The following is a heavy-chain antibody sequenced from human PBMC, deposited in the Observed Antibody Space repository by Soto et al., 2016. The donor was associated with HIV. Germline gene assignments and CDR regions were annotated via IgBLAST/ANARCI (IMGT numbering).Heavy chain of an antibody. CDR2: IIPNSGAT. Sequence: QVQLVQSGAEVKKPGASVKVSCKASGYTFTDYYIHWVRQAPGQGLEWMGWIIPNSGATNYAQNFQGRVTMTRDTSITTAYMELSRLRSDDTAVYYCARDLYDGSGSYYNVAFDYWGQGTLVTVSS. CDR3: ARDLYDGSGSYYNVAFDY. D-gene: IGHD3-10*01. J-gene: IGHJ4*02. V-gene: IGHV1-2*02. CDR1: GYTFTDYY.